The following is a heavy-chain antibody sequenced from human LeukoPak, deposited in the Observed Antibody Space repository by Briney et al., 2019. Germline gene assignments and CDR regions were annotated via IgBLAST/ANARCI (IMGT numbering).Heavy chain of an antibody. CDR3: ARVRDGYNYEYYFDY. V-gene: IGHV3-30-3*01. CDR1: GFTFSSYA. J-gene: IGHJ4*02. Sequence: PRRSLRLSCAASGFTFSSYAMHWVRQAPGKGLEWVAVISYDGSNKYYADSVKGRFTISRDNSKNTLYLQMNSLRAEDTAVYYCARVRDGYNYEYYFDYWGQGTLVTVSS. CDR2: ISYDGSNK. D-gene: IGHD5-24*01.